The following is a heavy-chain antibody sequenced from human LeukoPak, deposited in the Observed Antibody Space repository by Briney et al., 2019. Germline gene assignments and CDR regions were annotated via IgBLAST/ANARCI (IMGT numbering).Heavy chain of an antibody. D-gene: IGHD6-13*01. CDR3: ARRFSSSWYLDY. CDR1: GYSFTKYW. CDR2: IYPGDSDT. V-gene: IGHV5-51*01. J-gene: IGHJ4*02. Sequence: GESLKISCKGSGYSFTKYWIGWVRQMPGKGLEWMGIIYPGDSDTRYSPSFQGQVSISADKSITTGYLQWSSLKASDTAMYYCARRFSSSWYLDYWGQGTLVTVSS.